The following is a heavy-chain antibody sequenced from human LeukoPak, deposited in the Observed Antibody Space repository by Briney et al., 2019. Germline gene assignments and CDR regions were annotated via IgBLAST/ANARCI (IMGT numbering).Heavy chain of an antibody. Sequence: SETLSLTCTVSGGSISSSSYYWGWIRQPPGKGLEWIGSIYYSGSTYYNPSLKSRVTISVDTSKNQFSLKLSSVTAADTAVYYCASRYYDYAWGSYRRWFDPWGQGTLVTVSS. CDR1: GGSISSSSYY. V-gene: IGHV4-39*01. J-gene: IGHJ5*02. CDR2: IYYSGST. CDR3: ASRYYDYAWGSYRRWFDP. D-gene: IGHD3-16*02.